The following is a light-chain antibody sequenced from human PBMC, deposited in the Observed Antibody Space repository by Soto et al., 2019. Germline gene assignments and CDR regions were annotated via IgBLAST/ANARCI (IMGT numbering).Light chain of an antibody. CDR2: DTS. CDR3: QQYGSSAPIT. CDR1: QSGSSY. V-gene: IGKV3-20*01. Sequence: NMSTQSPATLSLSPGERVTLSCRASQSGSSYLAWYQQKPGQAPRLLIYDTSNRATGTPDRFSGSGSGTDFTLTISSLEPEDFALYYCQQYGSSAPITFGQGTRLEIK. J-gene: IGKJ5*01.